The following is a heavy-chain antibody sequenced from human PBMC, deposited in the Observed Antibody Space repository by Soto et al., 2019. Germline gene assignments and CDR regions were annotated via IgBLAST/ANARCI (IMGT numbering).Heavy chain of an antibody. D-gene: IGHD1-1*01. CDR2: IRAHNGNT. CDR3: ARGGYGDY. CDR1: GYAFTTYG. J-gene: IGHJ4*02. V-gene: IGHV1-18*01. Sequence: QVHLVQSGAEVKKPGASVKVSCQGSGYAFTTYGITWVRQAPGQGLEWMGWIRAHNGNTNYAQKLQGRVTVTRDTSPRTAYMELRSLTYDDSDVYYCARGGYGDYGGQGALVTVSS.